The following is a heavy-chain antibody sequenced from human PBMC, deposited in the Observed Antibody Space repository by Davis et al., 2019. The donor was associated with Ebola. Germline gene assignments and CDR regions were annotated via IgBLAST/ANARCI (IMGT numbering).Heavy chain of an antibody. J-gene: IGHJ6*02. D-gene: IGHD3-3*01. CDR2: ISAYNGNT. CDR1: GYSFTSYG. CDR3: AKGNYDFWSGISWDYYYGMDV. Sequence: AASVKVSCKASGYSFTSYGISWVRQAPGQGLEWMGWISAYNGNTNYAQKLQGRVTMTTDTSTSTAYMELRSLRSDDTAVYYCAKGNYDFWSGISWDYYYGMDVWGQGTTVTVSS. V-gene: IGHV1-18*01.